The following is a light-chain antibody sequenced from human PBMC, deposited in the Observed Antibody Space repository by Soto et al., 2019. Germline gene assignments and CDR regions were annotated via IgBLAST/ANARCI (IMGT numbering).Light chain of an antibody. CDR2: DAS. CDR3: QQRSNWPST. V-gene: IGKV3-11*01. Sequence: IALTQSPATLSLFQGERATLSCRASQSVSSYLAWYQQKPGQAPRLLIYDASNRATGIPARFSGSGSGTDFTLTISSLEPEDFAVYYCQQRSNWPSTFGQGTRLEIK. J-gene: IGKJ5*01. CDR1: QSVSSY.